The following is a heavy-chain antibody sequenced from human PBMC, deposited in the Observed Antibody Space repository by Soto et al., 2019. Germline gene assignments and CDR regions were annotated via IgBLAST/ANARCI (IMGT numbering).Heavy chain of an antibody. CDR1: GYTFTSYD. D-gene: IGHD5-18*01. J-gene: IGHJ4*02. Sequence: ASVKVSCKASGYTFTSYDINWVRQATGQGLEWMGWMNPNSGNTGYAQKFQGRVTMTRNTSISTAYMELSSLRSEDTAVYYCARWDTAMVVPNDYWGQGTLVTVSS. CDR3: ARWDTAMVVPNDY. V-gene: IGHV1-8*01. CDR2: MNPNSGNT.